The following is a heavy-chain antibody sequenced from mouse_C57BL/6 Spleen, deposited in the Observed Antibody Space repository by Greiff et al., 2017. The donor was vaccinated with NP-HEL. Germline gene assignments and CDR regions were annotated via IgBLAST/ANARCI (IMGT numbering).Heavy chain of an antibody. CDR3: VRLSYDGYYSYAMDY. D-gene: IGHD2-3*01. CDR2: IRSKSNNYAT. V-gene: IGHV10-1*01. Sequence: EVKLMESGGGLVQPKGSLKLSCAASGFSFNTYAMNWVRQAPGKGLEWVARIRSKSNNYATYYADSVKDRFTISRDDSESMLYLQMNNLKTEDTAMYYCVRLSYDGYYSYAMDYWGQGTSVTVSS. CDR1: GFSFNTYA. J-gene: IGHJ4*01.